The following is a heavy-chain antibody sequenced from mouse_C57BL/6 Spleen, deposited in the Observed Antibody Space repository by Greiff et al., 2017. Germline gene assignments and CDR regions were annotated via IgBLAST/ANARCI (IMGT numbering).Heavy chain of an antibody. D-gene: IGHD1-1*01. CDR1: GFTFSDYG. CDR2: ISSGSSTI. CDR3: ARGGVYYYGYWYFDV. J-gene: IGHJ1*03. Sequence: VQLQESGGGLVKPGGSLKLSCAASGFTFSDYGMHWVRQAPEKGLEWVAYISSGSSTIYYADTVKGRFTISRDNAKNTLFLQMTSLRSEDTAMYYCARGGVYYYGYWYFDVWGTGTTVTVSS. V-gene: IGHV5-17*01.